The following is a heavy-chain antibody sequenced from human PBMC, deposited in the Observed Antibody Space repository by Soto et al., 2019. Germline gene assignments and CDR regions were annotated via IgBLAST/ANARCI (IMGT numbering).Heavy chain of an antibody. CDR3: ARHYYYDSSGYYYGMDV. CDR2: IYPGDSDT. D-gene: IGHD3-22*01. V-gene: IGHV5-51*01. J-gene: IGHJ6*02. CDR1: GYSFTSYW. Sequence: PGESLKISCKGSGYSFTSYWIGWVRQMPGKGLEWMGIIYPGDSDTRYSPSFQGQVTISADKSISTAYLQWSNLKASDTAMYYCARHYYYDSSGYYYGMDVWGQGTTVTVSS.